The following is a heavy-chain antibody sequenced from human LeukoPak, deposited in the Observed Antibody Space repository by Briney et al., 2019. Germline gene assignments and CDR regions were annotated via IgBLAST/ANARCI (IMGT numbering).Heavy chain of an antibody. D-gene: IGHD2-2*01. CDR2: IYRSGST. J-gene: IGHJ6*03. CDR1: GYSISSGYY. CDR3: ARLWCGTACYYYYYYYMDV. Sequence: PSETLSLTCAVSGYSISSGYYWGWIRQPPGKGLEWIGSIYRSGSTYYNPSLKRRVTISLDTSKNQFSLKLSSVTAADTAVYYCARLWCGTACYYYYYYYMDVWGKGTTVTVSS. V-gene: IGHV4-38-2*01.